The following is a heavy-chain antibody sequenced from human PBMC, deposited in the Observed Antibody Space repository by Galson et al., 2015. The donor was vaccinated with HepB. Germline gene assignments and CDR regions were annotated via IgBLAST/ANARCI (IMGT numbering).Heavy chain of an antibody. CDR1: GYTFTSYA. Sequence: SVKVSCKASGYTFTSYAMNWVRQAPGQGLEWMGWINTNTGNPTYAQGFTGRFVFSLDTSVSTAYLQISSLKAEDTAVYYCARDRSPYYYGSGSYNRNDAFDIWGQGTMVTVSS. CDR3: ARDRSPYYYGSGSYNRNDAFDI. J-gene: IGHJ3*02. V-gene: IGHV7-4-1*02. CDR2: INTNTGNP. D-gene: IGHD3-10*01.